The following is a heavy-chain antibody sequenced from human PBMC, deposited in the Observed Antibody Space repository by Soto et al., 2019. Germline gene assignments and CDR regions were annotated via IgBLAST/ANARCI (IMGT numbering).Heavy chain of an antibody. CDR3: ARGHSSSWYELGRYYYGMDV. CDR1: GCSISSSSYY. CDR2: IYYSGST. V-gene: IGHV4-39*07. J-gene: IGHJ6*02. Sequence: PSETLSLTCTVSGCSISSSSYYWGWIRQPPGKGLEWIGSIYYSGSTYYNPSLKSRVTISVDTSKNQFSLKLSSVTAADTAVYYCARGHSSSWYELGRYYYGMDVWGQGTTVTVSS. D-gene: IGHD6-13*01.